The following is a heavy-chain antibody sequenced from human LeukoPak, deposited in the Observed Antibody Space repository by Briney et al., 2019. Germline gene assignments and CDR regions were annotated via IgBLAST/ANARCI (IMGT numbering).Heavy chain of an antibody. D-gene: IGHD3-9*01. CDR3: ARTPYYDILTGFPNNWFDP. CDR2: IYYSGST. Sequence: SETLSLTCTVSGGSISSYYWSWIRQPPGKGLEWIGYIYYSGSTNYNPSLKSRVTISVDTSKNQFSLTLSSVTAADTAVYYCARTPYYDILTGFPNNWFDPWGQGTLVTVSS. V-gene: IGHV4-59*01. J-gene: IGHJ5*02. CDR1: GGSISSYY.